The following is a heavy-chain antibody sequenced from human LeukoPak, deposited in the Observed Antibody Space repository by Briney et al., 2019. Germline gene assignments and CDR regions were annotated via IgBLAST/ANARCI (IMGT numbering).Heavy chain of an antibody. D-gene: IGHD6-13*01. CDR1: GFTFSTYW. CDR3: ARDSAGNDY. V-gene: IGHV3-7*01. Sequence: PGGSLRLFCSASGFTFSTYWMSWVRQAPGKGLDRVANIKQDGSEKYYVDSVKGRFTISRDNAKNSLYLQMNSLRAEDTAMYYCARDSAGNDYWGQGTLVTVSS. CDR2: IKQDGSEK. J-gene: IGHJ4*02.